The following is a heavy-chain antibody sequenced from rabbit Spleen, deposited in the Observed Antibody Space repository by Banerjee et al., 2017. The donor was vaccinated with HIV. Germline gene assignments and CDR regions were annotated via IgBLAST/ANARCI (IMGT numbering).Heavy chain of an antibody. CDR1: GFDFSNYG. J-gene: IGHJ4*01. Sequence: QEQLVESGGGLVQPGGSLKLSCKASGFDFSNYGVTWVRQAPGKGLEWIGYIDPIFGRTYYATWVNGRFTISSHNAQNTLYLQLNSLTAADTATYFCAREKSGIVGYDLWGPGTLVTVS. V-gene: IGHV1S47*01. D-gene: IGHD6-1*01. CDR3: AREKSGIVGYDL. CDR2: IDPIFGRT.